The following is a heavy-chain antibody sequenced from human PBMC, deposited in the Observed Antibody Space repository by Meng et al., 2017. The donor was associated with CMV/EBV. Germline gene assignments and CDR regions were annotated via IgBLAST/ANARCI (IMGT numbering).Heavy chain of an antibody. D-gene: IGHD5-24*01. J-gene: IGHJ6*02. CDR1: GYTFTSYY. V-gene: IGHV1-46*01. CDR3: ARDFWEMATISPYYYYYYGMDV. CDR2: INPSGGST. Sequence: ASVKVSCKASGYTFTSYYMHWVRQAPGQGLEWMGIINPSGGSTSYAQKFQGRVTMTRDTSTSTVYMELSSLRSEDTAVYYCARDFWEMATISPYYYYYYGMDVWGQGTTVTVSS.